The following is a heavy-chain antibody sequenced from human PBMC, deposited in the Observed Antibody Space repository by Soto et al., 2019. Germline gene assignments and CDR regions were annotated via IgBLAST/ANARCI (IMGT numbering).Heavy chain of an antibody. J-gene: IGHJ4*02. CDR2: INHSGST. CDR3: ARWESEWLVGDY. CDR1: GGSFSGYY. V-gene: IGHV4-34*01. D-gene: IGHD6-19*01. Sequence: QVQLQQWGAGLLKPSETLSLTCAVYGGSFSGYYWSWIRQPPGKGLEWIGEINHSGSTNYNPSLKSRVTISVDTSKNQFSLKLSSVTAADTAVYYCARWESEWLVGDYWGQGTLFTVSS.